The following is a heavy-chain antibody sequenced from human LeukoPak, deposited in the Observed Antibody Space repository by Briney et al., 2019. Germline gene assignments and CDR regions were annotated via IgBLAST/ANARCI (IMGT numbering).Heavy chain of an antibody. V-gene: IGHV3-7*01. CDR1: GFTLGNYW. J-gene: IGHJ4*02. D-gene: IGHD3-16*02. CDR3: ARVVGRYSPLGY. Sequence: GGSLRLSCVASGFTLGNYWMSWVRQAPGKGLECVANIRQDASETYYMDSVKGRFTISRDNAKISLFLQMTSLRAEDTAVYYCARVVGRYSPLGYWGQGTLVTVSS. CDR2: IRQDASET.